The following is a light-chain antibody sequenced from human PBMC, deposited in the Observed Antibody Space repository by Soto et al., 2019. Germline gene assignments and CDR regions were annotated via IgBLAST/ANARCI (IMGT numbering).Light chain of an antibody. J-gene: IGLJ1*01. CDR2: KDT. Sequence: SYELTQPPSVSVSPGQTARITCSGDALPKQFTYWYQQKPGQAPVLVIYKDTERPSGIPERFSGSNSGTTVTLTITGVQAEDEADYYCQSADSSSPYYVFGTGTKLTVL. CDR3: QSADSSSPYYV. V-gene: IGLV3-25*02. CDR1: ALPKQF.